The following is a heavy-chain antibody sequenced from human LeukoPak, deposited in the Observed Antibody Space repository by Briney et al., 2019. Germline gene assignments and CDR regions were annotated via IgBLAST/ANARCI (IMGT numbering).Heavy chain of an antibody. Sequence: GASVKVSCKASGGTFISYAISWVRQAPGQGLEWMGGIIPIFGTANYAQKFQGRVTITADESTSTAYMELSSLRSEDTAVYYCARDGIVGATAYHWGQGTLVTVSS. V-gene: IGHV1-69*13. CDR2: IIPIFGTA. CDR1: GGTFISYA. D-gene: IGHD1-26*01. J-gene: IGHJ5*02. CDR3: ARDGIVGATAYH.